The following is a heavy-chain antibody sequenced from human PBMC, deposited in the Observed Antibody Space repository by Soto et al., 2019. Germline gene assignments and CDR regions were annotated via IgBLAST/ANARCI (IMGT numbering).Heavy chain of an antibody. CDR2: IYYSEKT. Sequence: QVQLQESGPGLVKPSQTLSLTCTVSGGSISSGDYFWTWIRQHPVKGLEWIGYIYYSEKTYYNPSLKSRVTISVDTSKNHFSLKLSSVTAADTAVYYCARAPLISIFFAYGMDVWGQGTTVTVSS. V-gene: IGHV4-31*03. D-gene: IGHD3-3*02. CDR1: GGSISSGDYF. J-gene: IGHJ6*02. CDR3: ARAPLISIFFAYGMDV.